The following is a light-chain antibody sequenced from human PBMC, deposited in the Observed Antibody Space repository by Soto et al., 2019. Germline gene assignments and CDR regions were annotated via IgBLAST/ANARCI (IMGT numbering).Light chain of an antibody. V-gene: IGLV1-51*01. CDR2: DNY. CDR3: GTWDSSLDTVV. CDR1: SSNIGGNY. J-gene: IGLJ2*01. Sequence: QYVLAQPPSISAAPGQKVTISCSGSSSNIGGNYVSWYQHVPRTAPKLLIYDNYKRASGSPDRFSASKSGTSATLGITGLQTGDEADYYCGTWDSSLDTVVFGGGTKLTVL.